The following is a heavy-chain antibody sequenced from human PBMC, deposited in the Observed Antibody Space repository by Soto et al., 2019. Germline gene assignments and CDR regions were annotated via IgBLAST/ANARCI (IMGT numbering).Heavy chain of an antibody. CDR2: VYHSGST. Sequence: QVQLQESGPGLVKPSGTLSLTCAVSGGSISANNWWSWVHQPPGKGLEWIGEVYHSGSTNYNPPLKSRVTISIDKSNNQFSLKLSSVTAADTAVYYCATCSASGCGHAFDIWAKGTVVTVSS. CDR3: ATCSASGCGHAFDI. CDR1: GGSISANNW. J-gene: IGHJ3*02. D-gene: IGHD6-19*01. V-gene: IGHV4-4*02.